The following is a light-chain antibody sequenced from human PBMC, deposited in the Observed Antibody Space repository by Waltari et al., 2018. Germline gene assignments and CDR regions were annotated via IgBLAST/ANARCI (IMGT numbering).Light chain of an antibody. CDR2: EGS. J-gene: IGLJ1*01. CDR3: CSYAGSSWYV. CDR1: SSDVGSYSL. Sequence: QSALTQPASVSGSPGQSITISCTGTSSDVGSYSLVSWYPQHPGKAPKLMIYEGSKRPSGVSNRFSGSKSGNTASLTISGLQTEDEADYYCCSYAGSSWYVFGTGTKVTVL. V-gene: IGLV2-23*01.